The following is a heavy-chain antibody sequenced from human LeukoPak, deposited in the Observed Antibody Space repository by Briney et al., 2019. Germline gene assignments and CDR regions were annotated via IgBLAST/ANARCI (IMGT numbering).Heavy chain of an antibody. CDR2: IYYSGST. CDR3: ARVRPGSVHFDY. CDR1: GVSISSGGYY. D-gene: IGHD3-10*01. Sequence: SETLSLTCTVSGVSISSGGYYWSWIRQHPGKGLEWIGYIYYSGSTYYNPSLKSRVTISVDTSKNQFSLKLSSVTAADTAVYYCARVRPGSVHFDYWGQGTLVTVSS. V-gene: IGHV4-31*03. J-gene: IGHJ4*02.